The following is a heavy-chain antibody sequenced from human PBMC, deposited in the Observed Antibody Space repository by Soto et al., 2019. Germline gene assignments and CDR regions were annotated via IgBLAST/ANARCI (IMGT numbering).Heavy chain of an antibody. Sequence: GGSLRPSCAGSGFTFSSYGIHWVRHAPGKGLEWVAVISYDGSNKYYADSVKGRFTISRDNSKNTLYLQMNSLRAEDTAVYYCAKDRKGSTIFGVVISGGNDYSGMDAWG. D-gene: IGHD3-3*01. V-gene: IGHV3-30*18. J-gene: IGHJ6*02. CDR2: ISYDGSNK. CDR3: AKDRKGSTIFGVVISGGNDYSGMDA. CDR1: GFTFSSYG.